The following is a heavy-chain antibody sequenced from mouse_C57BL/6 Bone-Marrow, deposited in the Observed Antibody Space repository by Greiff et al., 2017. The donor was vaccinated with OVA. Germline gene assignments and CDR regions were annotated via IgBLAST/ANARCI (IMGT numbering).Heavy chain of an antibody. CDR3: ARRELRLDY. V-gene: IGHV1-64*01. J-gene: IGHJ2*01. Sequence: QVQLQQPGAELVKPGASVKLSCKASGYTFTSYWLHWVKQRPGQGLEWIGMIHPNSGSTNYNEKFNRKATLTVDKSSSTAYMQLSSLTSEDSAVYYCARRELRLDYWGQGTTLTVSS. CDR1: GYTFTSYW. D-gene: IGHD3-2*02. CDR2: IHPNSGST.